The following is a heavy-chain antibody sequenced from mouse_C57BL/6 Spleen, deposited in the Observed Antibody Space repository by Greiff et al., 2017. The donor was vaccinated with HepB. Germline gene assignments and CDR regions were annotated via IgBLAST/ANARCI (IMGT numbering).Heavy chain of an antibody. CDR2: IRSKSNNYAT. CDR1: GFSFNTYA. J-gene: IGHJ4*01. CDR3: VRQDGKDYAMDY. V-gene: IGHV10-1*01. D-gene: IGHD2-1*01. Sequence: EVKLMESGGGLVQPKGSLKLSCAASGFSFNTYAMNWVRQAPGKGLEWVARIRSKSNNYATYYADSVKDRFTISRDDSESMLYLQMNNLKTEDTAMYYWVRQDGKDYAMDYWGQGTSVTVSS.